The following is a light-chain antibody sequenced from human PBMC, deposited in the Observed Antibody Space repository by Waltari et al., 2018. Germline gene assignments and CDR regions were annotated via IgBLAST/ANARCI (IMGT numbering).Light chain of an antibody. J-gene: IGKJ1*01. CDR1: QSVGRS. V-gene: IGKV3-20*01. CDR3: QHYVRLPVT. Sequence: EIVLTQSPGTLSLSPGERATLSCWASQSVGRSLAWYQQKRGQAPRLLIYGASTRATGVPDRFSGSGSGTDFSLTISRLEPEDFAVYCCQHYVRLPVTFGQGTKVEI. CDR2: GAS.